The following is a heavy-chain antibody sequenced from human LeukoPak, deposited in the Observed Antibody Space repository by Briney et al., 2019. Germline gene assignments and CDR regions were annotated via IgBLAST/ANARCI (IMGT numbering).Heavy chain of an antibody. D-gene: IGHD1-14*01. CDR1: GFTFSSYA. J-gene: IGHJ2*01. CDR3: ARDTRNWWYFDL. CDR2: ISYDGSNK. V-gene: IGHV3-30-3*01. Sequence: GGSLRLSCAASGFTFSSYAMHWVRQAPGKGLEWVAVISYDGSNKYYADSVKGRFTISRDNSKNTLYLQMNSLRAEDTAVYYCARDTRNWWYFDLWGRGTLVTVSS.